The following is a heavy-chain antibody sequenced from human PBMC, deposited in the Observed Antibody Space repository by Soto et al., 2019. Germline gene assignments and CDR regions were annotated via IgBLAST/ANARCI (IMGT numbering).Heavy chain of an antibody. V-gene: IGHV1-69*02. Sequence: SVKVSCKASGGTFSSYTISWVRQAPGQGLEWMGRIIPILGIANYAQKFQGRVTITADKSTSTAYMELSSLRSEDTAVYYCARTVSSTSYYYYYYMDVWGKGTTVTVSS. CDR1: GGTFSSYT. CDR3: ARTVSSTSYYYYYYMDV. CDR2: IIPILGIA. D-gene: IGHD2-2*01. J-gene: IGHJ6*03.